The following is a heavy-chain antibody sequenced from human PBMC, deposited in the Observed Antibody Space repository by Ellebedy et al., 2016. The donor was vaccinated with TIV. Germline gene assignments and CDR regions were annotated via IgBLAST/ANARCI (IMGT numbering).Heavy chain of an antibody. CDR1: GFSFRSYW. CDR3: ARRGSYGDYAVQVNSWFDT. J-gene: IGHJ5*02. CDR2: IYQDGSDQ. D-gene: IGHD4-17*01. Sequence: PGGSLRLSCAASGFSFRSYWMSWVRQAPGKGLEWVANIYQDGSDQYYADSVKGRFTITRENANKSLFLQMNSRRVDDTAVYYCARRGSYGDYAVQVNSWFDTWGQGTLVSVSS. V-gene: IGHV3-7*01.